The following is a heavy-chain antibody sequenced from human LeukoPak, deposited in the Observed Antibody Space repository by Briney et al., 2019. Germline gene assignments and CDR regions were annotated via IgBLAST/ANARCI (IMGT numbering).Heavy chain of an antibody. V-gene: IGHV3-30*01. CDR1: GFTFSSYA. CDR2: ISYDGSNK. CDR3: ARESTDIVLKEEYFQH. D-gene: IGHD2-8*01. Sequence: GGSLRLSCAASGFTFSSYAMHWVRQAPGKGLEWVAVISYDGSNKYYADSVKGRFTISRDNSKNTLYLQMNSLRAEDTAVYYCARESTDIVLKEEYFQHWGQGTLVTVSS. J-gene: IGHJ1*01.